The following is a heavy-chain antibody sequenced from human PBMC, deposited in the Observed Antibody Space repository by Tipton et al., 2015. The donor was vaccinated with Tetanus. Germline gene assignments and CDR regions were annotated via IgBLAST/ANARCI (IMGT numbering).Heavy chain of an antibody. V-gene: IGHV4-34*01. Sequence: GLVKPSETLSLTCAAYGGSFSGYYWSWIRQPPGKGLEWIGEINHSGSTNYNPSLKSRVTISVDTSKNQFSLKLSSVTAADTAVYYCARCRYYGSGSYLTYYGMGVWGQGTTVTVSS. CDR2: INHSGST. J-gene: IGHJ6*02. CDR1: GGSFSGYY. D-gene: IGHD3-10*01. CDR3: ARCRYYGSGSYLTYYGMGV.